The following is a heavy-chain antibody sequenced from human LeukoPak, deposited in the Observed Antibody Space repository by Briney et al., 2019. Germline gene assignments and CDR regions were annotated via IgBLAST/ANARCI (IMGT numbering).Heavy chain of an antibody. CDR3: ARAPYDFWSADSNNWFDP. CDR1: GGSISIYY. J-gene: IGHJ5*02. V-gene: IGHV4-4*07. D-gene: IGHD3-3*01. Sequence: SETLSLTCTVSGGSISIYYWSWIRQPAGKGLEWIGRIYTSGSTNYNPSLKSRVTMSVDTSKNQFSLKLSSVTAADTAVYYCARAPYDFWSADSNNWFDPWGQGTLVTVSS. CDR2: IYTSGST.